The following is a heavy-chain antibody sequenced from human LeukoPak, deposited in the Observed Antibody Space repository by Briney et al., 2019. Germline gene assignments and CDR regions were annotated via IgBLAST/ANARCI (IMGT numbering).Heavy chain of an antibody. D-gene: IGHD2-8*01. J-gene: IGHJ4*02. V-gene: IGHV4-34*01. CDR2: INHSGST. Sequence: SETLSLACAVYGGSFSGYYWSWIRQPPGKGLEWIGEINHSGSTNYNPSLKSRVTISVDTSKNQFSLKLSSVTAADTAVYYCARGKTKGYWGQGTLVTVSS. CDR3: ARGKTKGY. CDR1: GGSFSGYY.